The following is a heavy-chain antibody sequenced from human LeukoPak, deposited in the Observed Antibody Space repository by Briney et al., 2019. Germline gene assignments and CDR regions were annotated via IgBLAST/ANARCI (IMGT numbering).Heavy chain of an antibody. V-gene: IGHV1-69*06. J-gene: IGHJ4*02. CDR1: GGTFSSYA. D-gene: IGHD2-2*02. CDR3: ARDRDQLLYQSFDY. Sequence: SVKVSCKASGGTFSSYAISWVRQAPGQGLEWMGGIIPIFGTADYAQKFQGRVTITADKSTSTAYMELSSLRSEDTAVYYCARDRDQLLYQSFDYWGQGTLVTVSS. CDR2: IIPIFGTA.